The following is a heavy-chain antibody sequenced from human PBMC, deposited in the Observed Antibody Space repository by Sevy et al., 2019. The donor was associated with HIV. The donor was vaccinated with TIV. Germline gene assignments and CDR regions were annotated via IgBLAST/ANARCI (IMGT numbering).Heavy chain of an antibody. V-gene: IGHV3-7*03. D-gene: IGHD2-8*01. CDR3: ARAVGKDGAY. CDR1: GFTFSDSW. J-gene: IGHJ4*02. Sequence: GGCLRLSCAASGFTFSDSWMHWVRQAPGKGLEWLANINQDGSVIYYADSVKGRFTISRDNSRNSVFLQMSSLRAGDTATYYCARAVGKDGAYWGQGTLVTVSS. CDR2: INQDGSVI.